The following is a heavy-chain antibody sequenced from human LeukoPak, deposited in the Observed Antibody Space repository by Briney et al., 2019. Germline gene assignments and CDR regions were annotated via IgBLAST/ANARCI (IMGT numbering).Heavy chain of an antibody. CDR3: MRGIDTTGYFNY. D-gene: IGHD3-22*01. CDR1: GYTFTTYP. J-gene: IGHJ4*02. V-gene: IGHV7-4-1*02. Sequence: GASVKVSCKASGYTFTTYPINWVRQAPGQGLEWMGWIDTNTGSPTYAQGLTGRFVFSLDTSVSTAFLQINSLKAEDTALYYRMRGIDTTGYFNYWGQGTLVTVSS. CDR2: IDTNTGSP.